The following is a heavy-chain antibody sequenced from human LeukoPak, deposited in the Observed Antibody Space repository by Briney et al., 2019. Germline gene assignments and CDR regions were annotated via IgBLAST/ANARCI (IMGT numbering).Heavy chain of an antibody. Sequence: RPSETSSVSVSQIWIRWAPTAPRKAHGSDGRRKSKADGGTTDYAAPVKGRFTISRDDSKNTLYLQMNSLKTDDTTVYYCTTHEIRFLEWLPRYYFDYWGQGSLVTVSS. J-gene: IGHJ4*02. CDR2: RKSKADGGTT. CDR1: SVSVSQIW. D-gene: IGHD3-3*01. CDR3: TTHEIRFLEWLPRYYFDY. V-gene: IGHV3-15*01.